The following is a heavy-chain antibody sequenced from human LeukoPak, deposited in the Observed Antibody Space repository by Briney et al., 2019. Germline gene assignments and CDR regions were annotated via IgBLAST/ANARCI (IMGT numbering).Heavy chain of an antibody. D-gene: IGHD3-10*01. CDR1: GFTFSSYG. V-gene: IGHV3-30*02. CDR3: AKDRLLTLSGSYYP. Sequence: GGSLRLSCAASGFTFSSYGMHWVRQAPGKGLEWVAFIRYDGSNKYYADSVKGRFTISRDNSKNTLYLQMNSLRAEDTAVYYCAKDRLLTLSGSYYPWGQGTLVTVSS. CDR2: IRYDGSNK. J-gene: IGHJ5*02.